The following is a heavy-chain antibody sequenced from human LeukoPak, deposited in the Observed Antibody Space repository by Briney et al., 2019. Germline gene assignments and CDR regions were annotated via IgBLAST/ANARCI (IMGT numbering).Heavy chain of an antibody. CDR1: GGSISSSSYY. D-gene: IGHD3-22*01. V-gene: IGHV4-39*07. CDR2: IYYSGGT. Sequence: SETLSLTCTVSGGSISSSSYYWGWIRQPPGKGLEWIGSIYYSGGTYYNPSLKSRVTISVDTSKNQFSLKLSSVTAADTAVYYCARVDYYDSSGGYWGQGTLVTVSS. CDR3: ARVDYYDSSGGY. J-gene: IGHJ4*02.